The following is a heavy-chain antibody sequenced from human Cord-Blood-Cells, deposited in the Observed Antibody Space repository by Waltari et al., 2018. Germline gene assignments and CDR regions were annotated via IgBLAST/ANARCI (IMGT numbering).Heavy chain of an antibody. V-gene: IGHV3-30*18. CDR2: ISYDGSNK. J-gene: IGHJ4*02. CDR1: GFTFSSYG. Sequence: QVQLVESGGGVVQPGRSLRLSCAASGFTFSSYGLHWVRQAPGKGLGWVAVISYDGSNKYYSDPGKVRFTISRDNSKNTLYLQMNSLRAEDTAVYYCAKGGLRFLEWLLYYFDYWGQGTLVTVSS. CDR3: AKGGLRFLEWLLYYFDY. D-gene: IGHD3-3*01.